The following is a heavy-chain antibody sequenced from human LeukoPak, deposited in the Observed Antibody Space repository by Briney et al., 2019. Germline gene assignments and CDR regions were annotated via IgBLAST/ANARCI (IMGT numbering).Heavy chain of an antibody. Sequence: ASVKVSCKASGGTFSSYAISWVRQAPGQGLEWMGRIIPIFGTANYAQKFQGRVTTTTDESTSTAYMELSSLRSEDTAVYYCARPRQDDFWSGTLASWGQGTLVTVSS. D-gene: IGHD3-3*01. CDR2: IIPIFGTA. V-gene: IGHV1-69*05. CDR1: GGTFSSYA. CDR3: ARPRQDDFWSGTLAS. J-gene: IGHJ5*01.